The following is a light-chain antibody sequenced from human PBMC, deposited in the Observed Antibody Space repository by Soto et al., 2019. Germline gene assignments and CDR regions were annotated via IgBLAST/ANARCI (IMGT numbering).Light chain of an antibody. CDR3: QQSYSTPLT. J-gene: IGKJ4*01. V-gene: IGKV3-20*01. CDR1: QSVSPSS. CDR2: GAS. Sequence: EILLTQSPGTLSLSPGERATLSCRASQSVSPSSLAWYQQRPGQSPRLLIYGASSRATGIPDRFSGRGSGTDFTLTISSLQPEDFATYYCQQSYSTPLTFGGGTKV.